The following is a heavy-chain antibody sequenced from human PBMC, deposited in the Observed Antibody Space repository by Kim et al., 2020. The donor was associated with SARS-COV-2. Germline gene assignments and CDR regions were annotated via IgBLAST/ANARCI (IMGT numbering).Heavy chain of an antibody. V-gene: IGHV3-7*01. CDR3: ARGLNWV. CDR1: GFAFNRHW. CDR2: MNPDGSED. J-gene: IGHJ5*01. Sequence: GGSLRLSCAASGFAFNRHWMGWVRQPPGKGLEWVARMNPDGSEDHYVDSVKGRFTISRDNARNSLFLQMSTLRSDDAAVYYCARGLNWV.